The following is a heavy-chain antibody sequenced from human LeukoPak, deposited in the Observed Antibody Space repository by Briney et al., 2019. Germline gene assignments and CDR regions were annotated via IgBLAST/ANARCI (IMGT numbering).Heavy chain of an antibody. J-gene: IGHJ4*02. V-gene: IGHV1-24*01. CDR1: GYTLTELS. CDR2: FVPEDGET. D-gene: IGHD6-6*01. CDR3: ATVVREYSSPPGYFDY. Sequence: ASVKVSCKVSGYTLTELSMHWVRQAPGKGLEWMGGFVPEDGETIYAQKFQGRVTMTEDTSTDTAYMELSSLRSEDTAVYYCATVVREYSSPPGYFDYWGQGTLVTVSS.